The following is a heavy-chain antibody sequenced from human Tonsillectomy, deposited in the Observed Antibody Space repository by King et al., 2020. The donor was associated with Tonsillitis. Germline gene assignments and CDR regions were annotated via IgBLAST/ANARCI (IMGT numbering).Heavy chain of an antibody. CDR1: GFTFSAYY. Sequence: VQLVESGGGLVKPGGSLRLSCAASGFTFSAYYMSWIRLAPGKGLEWVSYISSSSSYTNYADSVKGRFTISRDNAENSLYLQMNSLRDEDTAVYYCARISPSTVVTDLLTPDQAFDIWGQGTMVTVSS. V-gene: IGHV3-11*06. CDR2: ISSSSSYT. CDR3: ARISPSTVVTDLLTPDQAFDI. J-gene: IGHJ3*02. D-gene: IGHD2-21*02.